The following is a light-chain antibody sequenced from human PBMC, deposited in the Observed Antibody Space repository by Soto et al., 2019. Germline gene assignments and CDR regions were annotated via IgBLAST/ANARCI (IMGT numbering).Light chain of an antibody. V-gene: IGKV3-11*01. CDR2: DTS. CDR1: QFLSSY. Sequence: IVLTQSPGTLSLSPWERATLSCRASQFLSSYLAWYQQIPGQPPRLLIYDTSNRVTGIPARFSGSRSGTDFTLTISSLEPEDFAVYFCHQRNKFGQGTRLEIK. J-gene: IGKJ5*01. CDR3: HQRNK.